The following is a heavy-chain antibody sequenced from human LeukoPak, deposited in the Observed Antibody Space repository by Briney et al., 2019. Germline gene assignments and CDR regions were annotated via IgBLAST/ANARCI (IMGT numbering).Heavy chain of an antibody. CDR3: ARGLDWYFDL. CDR2: IYYSGST. J-gene: IGHJ2*01. CDR1: GGSISSGGYY. V-gene: IGHV4-31*03. Sequence: SETLSLTCTVSGGSISSGGYYWSWIRQHPGKGLEWIGYIYYSGSTYHNPSLKSRVTISVDTSKNQFSLKLSSVTAADTAVYYCARGLDWYFDLWGRGTLVTVSS.